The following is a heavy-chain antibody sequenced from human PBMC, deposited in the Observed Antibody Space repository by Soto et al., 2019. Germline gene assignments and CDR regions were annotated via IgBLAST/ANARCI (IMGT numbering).Heavy chain of an antibody. J-gene: IGHJ4*02. CDR3: AGDEAGGSSSGY. CDR1: GGSISSGGYY. D-gene: IGHD6-6*01. V-gene: IGHV4-31*03. CDR2: IYYSGST. Sequence: QVQLQESGPGLVKTSQTLSLTCTFSGGSISSGGYYWGWIRQHPGKGLEWIGYIYYSGSTYYNPSLKSRVTISVDTSKNQFSLKLSSVTAADTAVYYCAGDEAGGSSSGYWGQGTLVTVSS.